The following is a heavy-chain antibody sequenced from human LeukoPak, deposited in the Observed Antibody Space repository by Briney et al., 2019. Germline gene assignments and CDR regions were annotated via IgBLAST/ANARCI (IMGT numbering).Heavy chain of an antibody. CDR1: GFILSNYW. Sequence: PGGSLRLPCAASGFILSNYWMTWVRQAPGKGLEWVANINQDGSAKHYVDSVKGRFTISRDIAKNSLYLQMNSLGAEDTAMYYCATGIFGVDYWGQGTLVTVSS. CDR3: ATGIFGVDY. V-gene: IGHV3-7*01. J-gene: IGHJ4*02. D-gene: IGHD3-3*01. CDR2: INQDGSAK.